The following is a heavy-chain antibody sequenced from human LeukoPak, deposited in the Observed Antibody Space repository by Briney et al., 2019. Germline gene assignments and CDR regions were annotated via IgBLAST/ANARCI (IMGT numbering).Heavy chain of an antibody. Sequence: SETLSLTCTVSGGSISTNYWGWIRQPPGKGLEWIGNIFYSGSPYYGPSLKSRLTISLDTSRNQFSLKLNSVTAADTAVYYCAKSNGYGLIDIWGQGTMVTVSS. J-gene: IGHJ3*02. CDR2: IFYSGSP. CDR1: GGSISTNY. CDR3: AKSNGYGLIDI. D-gene: IGHD3-10*01. V-gene: IGHV4-39*07.